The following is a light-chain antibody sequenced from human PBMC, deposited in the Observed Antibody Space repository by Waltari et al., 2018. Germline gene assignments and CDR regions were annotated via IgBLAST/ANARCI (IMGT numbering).Light chain of an antibody. V-gene: IGKV1-5*03. J-gene: IGKJ2*01. CDR2: KAS. CDR3: QQYNSYLIYT. CDR1: QRISSW. Sequence: DIQMTQSPSTLSASVGDRVTITCRASQRISSWLAWYQQKPGKAPKLLIYKASSVESGVPSRFSVSGSGTEFTLTINNLQPDDFATYYCQQYNSYLIYTFGQGTKLEIK.